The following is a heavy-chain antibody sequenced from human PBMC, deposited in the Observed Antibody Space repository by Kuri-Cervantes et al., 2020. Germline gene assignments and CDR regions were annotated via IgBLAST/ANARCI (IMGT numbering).Heavy chain of an antibody. CDR3: ARDLLVLRYFDWLFNDAFDI. J-gene: IGHJ3*02. CDR2: ISSSGSYI. D-gene: IGHD3-9*01. V-gene: IGHV3-21*01. CDR1: GFKFEDYA. Sequence: GGSLRLSCAASGFKFEDYAMHWVRQAPGKGLEWVSSISSSGSYIYYADSVKGRFTISRDNSKNTLYLQMNSLRAEDTAVYYCARDLLVLRYFDWLFNDAFDIWGQGTMVTVSS.